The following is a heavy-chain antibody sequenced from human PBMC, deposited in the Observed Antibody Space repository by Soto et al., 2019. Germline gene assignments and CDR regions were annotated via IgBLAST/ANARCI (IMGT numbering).Heavy chain of an antibody. CDR3: ARDKGGYSSHFVY. D-gene: IGHD2-2*03. CDR1: GGTFSSYA. Sequence: QVHLVQSGAEVKKPGSSVKVSCKAIGGTFSSYAFSWVRQAPGQGLEWMGGIMPFFGSGNYAQKCQGRGNISADESTSSVYLDLSSLRSEDTAVYYCARDKGGYSSHFVYWGQGTLVTVSS. J-gene: IGHJ4*02. CDR2: IMPFFGSG. V-gene: IGHV1-69*01.